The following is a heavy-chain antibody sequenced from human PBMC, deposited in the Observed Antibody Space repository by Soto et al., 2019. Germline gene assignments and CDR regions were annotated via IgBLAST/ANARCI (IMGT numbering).Heavy chain of an antibody. V-gene: IGHV4-59*01. Sequence: SETLSLTCTVSGGSISSYYWSWIRQPPGKGLEWIGYIYYSGSTNYNPSPKSRVTISVDTSKNQFSLKLSSVTAADTAVYYCARGKWLRIYYYYYGMDVWGQGTTVTVSS. CDR1: GGSISSYY. D-gene: IGHD5-12*01. J-gene: IGHJ6*02. CDR3: ARGKWLRIYYYYYGMDV. CDR2: IYYSGST.